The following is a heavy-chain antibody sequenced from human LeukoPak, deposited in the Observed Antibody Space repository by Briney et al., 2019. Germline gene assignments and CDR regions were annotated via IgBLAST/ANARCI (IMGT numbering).Heavy chain of an antibody. J-gene: IGHJ4*02. CDR3: ARRHYSSGLDY. CDR1: GGSISTYY. D-gene: IGHD6-19*01. V-gene: IGHV4-4*07. Sequence: SETLSLTCTVSGGSISTYYWSWVRQPAGEGLAWIGHVYTSGSTYNPSLKSRVTMSVDTSKNQFSLKLNSVTAADTAVYYCARRHYSSGLDYWGQGILVTLSS. CDR2: VYTSGST.